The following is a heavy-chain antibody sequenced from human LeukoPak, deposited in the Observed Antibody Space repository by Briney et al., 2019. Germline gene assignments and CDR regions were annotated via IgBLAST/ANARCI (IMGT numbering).Heavy chain of an antibody. CDR2: IKSKADGGTT. D-gene: IGHD3-10*01. Sequence: GGSVRLSCAASGFTFSHAWMTWVRQAPGQGLEWVGRIKSKADGGTTDYAAPVKGRFTISRDDSENTLYLQMNSLKTEDTAVYYCTIQRGYGSGTLDPWGQGTLVAVSS. V-gene: IGHV3-15*01. CDR3: TIQRGYGSGTLDP. CDR1: GFTFSHAW. J-gene: IGHJ5*02.